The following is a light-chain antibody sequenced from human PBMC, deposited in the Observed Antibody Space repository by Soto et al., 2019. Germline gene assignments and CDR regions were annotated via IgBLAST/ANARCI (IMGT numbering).Light chain of an antibody. CDR1: QSVSSSY. V-gene: IGKV3-20*01. Sequence: EIVLTQSPGTLSLSPGERATLSCRASQSVSSSYLAWYQQKPGQAPRLLIYAASSRTTGVPDRFSGSGSGTDFTLTISRLDPEDFAVYYCQQYGTSPPRTFGQGTQVEIK. CDR2: AAS. CDR3: QQYGTSPPRT. J-gene: IGKJ1*01.